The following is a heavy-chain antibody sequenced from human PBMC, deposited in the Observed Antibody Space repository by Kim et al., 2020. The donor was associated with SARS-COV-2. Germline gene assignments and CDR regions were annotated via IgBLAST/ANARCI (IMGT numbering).Heavy chain of an antibody. D-gene: IGHD3-10*01. CDR1: GGSISSSNW. Sequence: SETLSLTCAVSGGSISSSNWWSWVRQPPGKGLEWIGEIYHSGSTNYNPSLKSRVTISVDKSKNQFSLKLSSVTAADTAVYYCARGYYGSGSYSPKFDYWGQGTLGTVSS. V-gene: IGHV4-4*02. J-gene: IGHJ4*02. CDR3: ARGYYGSGSYSPKFDY. CDR2: IYHSGST.